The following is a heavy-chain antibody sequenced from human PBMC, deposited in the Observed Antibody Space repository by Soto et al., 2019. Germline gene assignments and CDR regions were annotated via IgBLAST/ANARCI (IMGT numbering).Heavy chain of an antibody. V-gene: IGHV3-7*01. CDR3: ARDRYCSSTSCYAGTYDY. Sequence: GGSLRLSCAAAGFTFSSYWRSWVRQAPGKGLEWVANIKQDGSEKYYVDSVKGRFTISRDNAKNSLYLQMNSLRAEDTAVYYCARDRYCSSTSCYAGTYDYWGQGTLVTVSS. D-gene: IGHD2-2*01. CDR2: IKQDGSEK. CDR1: GFTFSSYW. J-gene: IGHJ4*02.